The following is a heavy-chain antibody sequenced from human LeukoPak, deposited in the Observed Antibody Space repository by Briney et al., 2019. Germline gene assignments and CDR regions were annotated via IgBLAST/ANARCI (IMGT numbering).Heavy chain of an antibody. Sequence: GGSLKLPFAASGFTVSKPNMGWGPQAPGKGLKWVSLFFSGGGTYSADSVKGRFTISRDISKNTLYLQMNSLRAEDTAVYYCARDRSNYLGGYYYYGMDVWGQGTTVTVSS. CDR3: ARDRSNYLGGYYYYGMDV. D-gene: IGHD4-11*01. CDR2: FFSGGGT. J-gene: IGHJ6*02. CDR1: GFTVSKPN. V-gene: IGHV3-53*01.